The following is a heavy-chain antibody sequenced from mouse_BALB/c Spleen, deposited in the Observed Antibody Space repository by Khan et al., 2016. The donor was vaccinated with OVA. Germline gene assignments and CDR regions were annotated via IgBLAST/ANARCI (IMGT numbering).Heavy chain of an antibody. Sequence: IQLVQSGPELVRPGASVKISCKASGYSFTGYFMNWVMQSHGKSLEWIGRINPHIGETFYNQRFKDKATLTVDESSSTAHMELRSLASEDSAVXYCTRIYRSDFDYWGQGTTLTVSS. V-gene: IGHV1-20*02. CDR2: INPHIGET. D-gene: IGHD1-1*01. CDR1: GYSFTGYF. CDR3: TRIYRSDFDY. J-gene: IGHJ2*01.